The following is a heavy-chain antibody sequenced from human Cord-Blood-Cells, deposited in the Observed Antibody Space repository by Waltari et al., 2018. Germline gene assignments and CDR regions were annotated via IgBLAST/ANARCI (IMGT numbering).Heavy chain of an antibody. V-gene: IGHV4-39*01. D-gene: IGHD1-7*01. CDR2: IYYSGST. CDR3: ARPESGTFDP. Sequence: QLQLQESGPGLVKPSETLSLTCTVSGGSISSSSYYWGWIRQPPGKGLEWIGSIYYSGSTYYNPSRKSRVTISVDTSKNQFSLRLSSVTAADTAVYYCARPESGTFDPWGQGTLVTVSS. J-gene: IGHJ5*02. CDR1: GGSISSSSYY.